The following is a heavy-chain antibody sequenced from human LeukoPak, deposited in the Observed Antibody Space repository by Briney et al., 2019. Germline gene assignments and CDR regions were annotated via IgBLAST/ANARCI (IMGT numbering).Heavy chain of an antibody. J-gene: IGHJ6*03. CDR2: MNPNSGNT. CDR1: GYTFTSYG. CDR3: ARVAELDDYSNYFQLNYYYYYMDV. D-gene: IGHD4-11*01. V-gene: IGHV1-8*03. Sequence: ASVKVSCKASGYTFTSYGISWVRQATGQGLEWMGWMNPNSGNTGYAQKFQGRVTITRNTSISTAYMELSSLRSEDTAVYYCARVAELDDYSNYFQLNYYYYYMDVWGKGTTVTVSS.